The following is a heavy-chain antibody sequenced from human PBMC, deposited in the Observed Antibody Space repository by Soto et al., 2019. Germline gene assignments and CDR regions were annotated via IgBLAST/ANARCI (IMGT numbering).Heavy chain of an antibody. D-gene: IGHD4-17*01. CDR3: ARETYGDYVGYLDP. CDR1: GGSISSYY. CDR2: TYNSGNP. V-gene: IGHV4-59*12. J-gene: IGHJ5*02. Sequence: SETLSLTCTVSGGSISSYYWSWIRQPPGKGLEWIGYTYNSGNPNYNPSLKSRVTISVDRSKNQFSLKVRSVTAADTAVYYCARETYGDYVGYLDPWGQGIQVTVSS.